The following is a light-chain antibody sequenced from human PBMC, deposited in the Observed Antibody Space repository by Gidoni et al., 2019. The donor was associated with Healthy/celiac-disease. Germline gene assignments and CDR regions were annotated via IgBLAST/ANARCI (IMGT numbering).Light chain of an antibody. J-gene: IGKJ3*01. V-gene: IGKV3-11*01. Sequence: EIVLTQSPATLSLSPGEIATLSCRATQSVSSYLAWYQQKPGQAPRLLIYDASNRAPGIPARFSGSGSGTDFTLTISSLEPEDFSVYYCQQRSNWPPIFTFGPGTKVDIK. CDR1: QSVSSY. CDR3: QQRSNWPPIFT. CDR2: DAS.